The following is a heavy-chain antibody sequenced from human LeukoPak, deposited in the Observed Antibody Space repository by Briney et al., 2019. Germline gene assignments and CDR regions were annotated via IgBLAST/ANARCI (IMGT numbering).Heavy chain of an antibody. Sequence: GGSLRLSCTASGCTFGDHAMTWVRQAPGKGLEWVGFIRSKAYGGTTEYAVSVKDRFTISRDDSKSIAYLQMNSLKTEDTAVYYCTRAKGICTNGVCYHYYYGMDVWGQGTTVIVSS. CDR2: IRSKAYGGTT. V-gene: IGHV3-49*04. J-gene: IGHJ6*02. D-gene: IGHD2-8*01. CDR1: GCTFGDHA. CDR3: TRAKGICTNGVCYHYYYGMDV.